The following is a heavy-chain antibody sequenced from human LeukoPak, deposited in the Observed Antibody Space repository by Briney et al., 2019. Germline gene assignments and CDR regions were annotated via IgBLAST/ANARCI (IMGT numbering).Heavy chain of an antibody. CDR1: GFTFSSYW. Sequence: GGSLRLSCAGSGFTFSSYWMNWVRQAPEKGLEWVANIKQDGSEKDYVDSVKGRFTISRDNAKNSLYLQMNSLRDDDTAVYYCARAAGGTSRDYWGQGTLVTVSS. D-gene: IGHD1-26*01. CDR2: IKQDGSEK. CDR3: ARAAGGTSRDY. J-gene: IGHJ4*02. V-gene: IGHV3-7*01.